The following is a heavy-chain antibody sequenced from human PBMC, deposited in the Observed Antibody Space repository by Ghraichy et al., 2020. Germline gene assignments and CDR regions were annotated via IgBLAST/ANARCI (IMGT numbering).Heavy chain of an antibody. D-gene: IGHD3-16*01. V-gene: IGHV4-39*01. J-gene: IGHJ4*02. CDR2: IYYSGST. Sequence: SETLSLTCTVSGGSISSSSYYWGWIRQPPGKGLEWIGSIYYSGSTYYNPSLKSRVTISVDTSKNQFSLKLSSVTAADTAVYYCASGFFYDYVDYWGQGTLVTVSS. CDR1: GGSISSSSYY. CDR3: ASGFFYDYVDY.